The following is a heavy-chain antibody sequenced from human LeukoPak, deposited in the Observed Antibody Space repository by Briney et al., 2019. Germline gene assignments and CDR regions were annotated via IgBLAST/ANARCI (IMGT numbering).Heavy chain of an antibody. J-gene: IGHJ4*02. V-gene: IGHV3-21*01. Sequence: GGSLRLSYAASGFTFSSYSMNWVRQAPGKGLEWVSSISSSSNYIYYADSVKGRFTISRDNAKNSLYLQMNSLRAEDTAVYYCARGSGRSYLPFDYWGQGTLVTVSS. CDR2: ISSSSNYI. CDR3: ARGSGRSYLPFDY. D-gene: IGHD1-26*01. CDR1: GFTFSSYS.